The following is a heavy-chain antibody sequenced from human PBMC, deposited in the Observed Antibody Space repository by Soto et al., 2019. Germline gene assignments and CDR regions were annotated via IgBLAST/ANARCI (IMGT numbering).Heavy chain of an antibody. CDR1: GYSFASYW. Sequence: XESLKISCKGSGYSFASYWIGWVRQMPGKGLEWMGIIYPGDSDTRYSPSFQGQVTISADKSISTAYPQWSSLKASDTAMYYCARGTTTNWYYFDYWGQGPLVTVSS. V-gene: IGHV5-51*01. J-gene: IGHJ4*02. D-gene: IGHD3-3*01. CDR2: IYPGDSDT. CDR3: ARGTTTNWYYFDY.